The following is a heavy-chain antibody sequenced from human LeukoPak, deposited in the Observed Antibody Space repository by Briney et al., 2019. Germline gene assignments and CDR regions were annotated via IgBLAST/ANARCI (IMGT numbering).Heavy chain of an antibody. D-gene: IGHD4/OR15-4a*01. V-gene: IGHV3-30*04. CDR3: ARELNDGFDV. CDR2: ISYDGKKQ. CDR1: GFNFNFYA. Sequence: PGRSLRLSCAASGFNFNFYAIHWARQAPGKGLEWMALISYDGKKQHFADSVKGRFTISRDNAKNSLYLQMNSLRAEDTAVYYCARELNDGFDVWGQGTTVTVSS. J-gene: IGHJ3*01.